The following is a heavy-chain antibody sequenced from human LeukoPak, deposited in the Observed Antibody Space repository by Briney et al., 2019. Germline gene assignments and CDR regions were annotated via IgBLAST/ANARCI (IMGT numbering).Heavy chain of an antibody. CDR2: IWYDGSNK. J-gene: IGHJ4*02. CDR3: AKDQPPSRTVTFDS. CDR1: GFTFSSYG. V-gene: IGHV3-33*06. Sequence: GGSLRLSCAASGFTFSSYGMHWVRQAPGKGLEWVAVIWYDGSNKYYADSVKGRFTISRDNSKSTLYLQMNSLRAEDTAVYYCAKDQPPSRTVTFDSWGQGTVVTVSS. D-gene: IGHD4-11*01.